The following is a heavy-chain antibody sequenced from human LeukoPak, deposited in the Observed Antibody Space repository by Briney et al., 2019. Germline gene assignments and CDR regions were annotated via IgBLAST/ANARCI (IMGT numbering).Heavy chain of an antibody. D-gene: IGHD6-13*01. CDR2: LSGSGGSP. J-gene: IGHJ4*02. CDR3: ANALGGGNTWYYFDC. Sequence: GGSLRLSCAASGFTFSSYAMSWVRQAPGKGLEWVSRLSGSGGSPNYANSVKGRFTISRDNSKNTLYLQMNGLRAEDTAVYYCANALGGGNTWYYFDCWGQGTLVTVSS. V-gene: IGHV3-23*01. CDR1: GFTFSSYA.